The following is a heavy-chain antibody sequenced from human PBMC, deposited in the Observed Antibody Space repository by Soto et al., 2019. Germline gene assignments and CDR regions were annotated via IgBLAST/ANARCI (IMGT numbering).Heavy chain of an antibody. J-gene: IGHJ4*02. D-gene: IGHD1-7*01. CDR2: IYRTGST. Sequence: SETLSLTCPVSGGSFTSNNWWTWVRQPPGQGLEWIGEIYRTGSTNYNPSLKSRVTISLDKSENQFSLKVTSLTAADTAVYYCASRDPGTSVDYWGQGTLVTVSS. V-gene: IGHV4-4*02. CDR1: GGSFTSNNW. CDR3: ASRDPGTSVDY.